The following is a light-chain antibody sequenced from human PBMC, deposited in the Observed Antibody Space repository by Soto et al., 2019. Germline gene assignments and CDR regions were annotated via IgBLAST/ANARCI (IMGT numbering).Light chain of an antibody. V-gene: IGKV1-13*02. Sequence: AIQLTQSPSSLSSSVGYRFAITCLSSQGISSALAWYQQKPGKAPKVLIYDASSLGSGVPSRFSGSGSGTDFTLTITSLQPEDFATYYCQQFHTYPPITFGQGTRLEI. J-gene: IGKJ5*01. CDR1: QGISSA. CDR3: QQFHTYPPIT. CDR2: DAS.